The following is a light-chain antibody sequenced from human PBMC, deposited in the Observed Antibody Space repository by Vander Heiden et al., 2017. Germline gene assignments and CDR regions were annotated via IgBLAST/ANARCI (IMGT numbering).Light chain of an antibody. J-gene: IGKJ3*01. V-gene: IGKV2-28*01. CDR3: MQALQAPSFT. CDR1: QSLLHSNGYNY. CDR2: LGS. Sequence: DIVMTQSPLSLPVTPGEPASISCRSSQSLLHSNGYNYLDWYLQKPGQSPQLLIYLGSNRASGVPDRFSGSGSGTDFTLKISRVEAEDVGVYYCMQALQAPSFTFGHATKADIK.